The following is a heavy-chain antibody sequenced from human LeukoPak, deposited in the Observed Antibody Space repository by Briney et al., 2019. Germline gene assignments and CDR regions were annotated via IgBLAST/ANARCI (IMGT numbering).Heavy chain of an antibody. D-gene: IGHD2-21*01. Sequence: SETLSLTCTVSGGSMSSYYWSWIRQPAGKGLEWIGRISSSGTTNHNPSLKSRLTLSIDTSKNQFSLKLSSVTAADTAVYYCASPPRGAGGDFNYGGRGPLVPVS. CDR1: GGSMSSYY. CDR3: ASPPRGAGGDFNY. J-gene: IGHJ4*02. CDR2: ISSSGTT. V-gene: IGHV4-4*07.